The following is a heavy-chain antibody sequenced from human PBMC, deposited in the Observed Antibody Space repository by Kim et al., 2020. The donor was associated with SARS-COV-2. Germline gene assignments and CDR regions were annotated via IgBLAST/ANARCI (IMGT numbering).Heavy chain of an antibody. CDR2: IHSSGST. J-gene: IGHJ3*01. CDR1: CGLISTYY. V-gene: IGHV4-59*13. CDR3: PRAFAPIPFPGTFDV. Sequence: SETLSLTCTATCGLISTYYWSWIRQAPGKGLEWIGYIHSSGSTNSTLSLNSRITLSVDTSKNPFPLKVNSVTTADTAAYFCPRAFAPIPFPGTFDVGGQ. D-gene: IGHD2-21*01.